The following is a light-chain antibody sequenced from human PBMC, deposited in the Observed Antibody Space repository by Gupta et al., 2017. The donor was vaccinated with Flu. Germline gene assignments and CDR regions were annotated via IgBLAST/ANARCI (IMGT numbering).Light chain of an antibody. CDR3: CSYASTSTSYVI. J-gene: IGLJ2*01. V-gene: IGLV2-23*02. Sequence: TITCACTSSDLGRYDLFSWYQHHPGTAPKLIVFDVNKRPSAVSNPFSVSDSGTTASPTISGLQAEDEADYYCCSYASTSTSYVIFGGGTKLTVL. CDR1: SSDLGRYDL. CDR2: DVN.